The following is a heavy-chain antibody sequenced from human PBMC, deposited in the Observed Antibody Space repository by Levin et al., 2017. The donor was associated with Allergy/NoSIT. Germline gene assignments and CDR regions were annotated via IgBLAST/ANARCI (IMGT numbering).Heavy chain of an antibody. CDR1: GGSISSYY. V-gene: IGHV4-59*01. CDR2: IYYSGST. CDR3: ARGYCSSTSCPDAAFDI. D-gene: IGHD2-2*01. Sequence: SETLSLTCTVSGGSISSYYWSWIRQPPGKGLEWIGYIYYSGSTNYNPSLKSRVTISVDTSKNQFSLKLSSVTAADTAVYYCARGYCSSTSCPDAAFDIWGQGTMVTVSS. J-gene: IGHJ3*02.